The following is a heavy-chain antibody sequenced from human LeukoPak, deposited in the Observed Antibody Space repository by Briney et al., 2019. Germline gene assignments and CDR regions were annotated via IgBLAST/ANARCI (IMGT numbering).Heavy chain of an antibody. J-gene: IGHJ4*02. CDR1: GYSFTNFW. V-gene: IGHV5-51*01. D-gene: IGHD1-26*01. Sequence: GEALKISCKGSGYSFTNFWIGWVRQMPGKGLEWMGIIHPGDSGTRYSPSFQGQVTISADKSLSTAYLQWNSLKASDTAMYYCARRSGSYFDYWGQGTLVTVSS. CDR3: ARRSGSYFDY. CDR2: IHPGDSGT.